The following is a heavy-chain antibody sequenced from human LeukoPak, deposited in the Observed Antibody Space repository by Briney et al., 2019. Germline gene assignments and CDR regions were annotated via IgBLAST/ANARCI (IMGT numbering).Heavy chain of an antibody. CDR2: VSSSGGST. J-gene: IGHJ4*02. CDR1: GFTFSSYA. V-gene: IGHV3-23*01. CDR3: AKEGLKTGNTYGYEYDC. D-gene: IGHD5-18*01. Sequence: GGSLRLSCAASGFTFSSYAMSWVRQAPGKGLEWVSAVSSSGGSTNYADYVKGQFTISRDNSKNTVYLHMNNLRAEDTAVYYCAKEGLKTGNTYGYEYDCWGQGTLVTVSS.